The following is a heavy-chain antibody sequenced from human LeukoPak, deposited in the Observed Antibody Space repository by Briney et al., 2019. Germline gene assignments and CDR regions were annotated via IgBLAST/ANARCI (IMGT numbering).Heavy chain of an antibody. Sequence: SETLSLTCAVYGGSFSGYYWSWIRQPPGKGLEWIGEINHSGSTNYNPSLKSRVTISVDTSKNQFSLKLSSVTAADTAVYYCAREGSVYFDYWGQGPLVTVSS. V-gene: IGHV4-34*01. CDR1: GGSFSGYY. CDR2: INHSGST. CDR3: AREGSVYFDY. J-gene: IGHJ4*02.